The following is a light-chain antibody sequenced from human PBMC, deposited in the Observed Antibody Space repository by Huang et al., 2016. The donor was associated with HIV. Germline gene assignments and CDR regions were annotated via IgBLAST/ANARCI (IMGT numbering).Light chain of an antibody. CDR2: GAS. Sequence: EIVMTQSPDTLSVSPGARATLSCRASQSVSSNLAWYQQKPGQAPRLLIYGASTRATGIPARFSGSGSGTEFTLTISSLQSEDFAVYYCQQYNKWPMYTFGQGTKLEIK. J-gene: IGKJ2*01. CDR3: QQYNKWPMYT. CDR1: QSVSSN. V-gene: IGKV3-15*01.